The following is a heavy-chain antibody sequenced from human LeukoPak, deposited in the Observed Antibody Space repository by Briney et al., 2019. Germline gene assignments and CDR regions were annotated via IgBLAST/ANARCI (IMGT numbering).Heavy chain of an antibody. V-gene: IGHV3-30-3*01. J-gene: IGHJ5*02. Sequence: RGSLRLSCAASGFTFSSYAMHWVRQAPGKGLEWVAVISYDGSNKYYADSVKGRFTISRDNSKNTLYLQMNSLRAEDTAVYYCARDREDVLIVYATYAGIFDPWGQGTLVTVSS. CDR3: ARDREDVLIVYATYAGIFDP. CDR2: ISYDGSNK. CDR1: GFTFSSYA. D-gene: IGHD2-8*01.